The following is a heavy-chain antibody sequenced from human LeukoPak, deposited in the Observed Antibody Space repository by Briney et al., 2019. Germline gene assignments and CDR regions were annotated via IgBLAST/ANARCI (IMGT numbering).Heavy chain of an antibody. Sequence: SGGSLRLSCAASGFTFSNSGMHWVRQAPGKGLEWLAVIWFDGSQTYYADFVKGRFTISRDNSKNTLFLQMNNLRAEDTAVYFCARHVTYFYGTSGHYYLDSWGQGTLVTVSS. V-gene: IGHV3-33*01. CDR2: IWFDGSQT. CDR3: ARHVTYFYGTSGHYYLDS. D-gene: IGHD3-22*01. CDR1: GFTFSNSG. J-gene: IGHJ4*02.